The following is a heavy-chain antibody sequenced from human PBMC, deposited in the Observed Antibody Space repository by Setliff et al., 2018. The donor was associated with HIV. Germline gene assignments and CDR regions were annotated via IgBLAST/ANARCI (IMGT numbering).Heavy chain of an antibody. D-gene: IGHD3-10*01. CDR3: ASTTSGVSGSYPAHAFDI. CDR1: DYSISSDYY. CDR2: FSPRGRT. Sequence: PSETLSLTCAVSDYSISSDYYWGWIRQPLGKGLEWIGSFSPRGRTYQNASLKSRVTISVDRSKSQFSLKLTSVTAADTAIYYCASTTSGVSGSYPAHAFDIWG. J-gene: IGHJ3*02. V-gene: IGHV4-38-2*01.